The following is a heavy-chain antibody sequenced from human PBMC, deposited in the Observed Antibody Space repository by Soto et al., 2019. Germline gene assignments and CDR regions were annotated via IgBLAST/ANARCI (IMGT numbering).Heavy chain of an antibody. CDR1: GFTFSGNA. CDR3: AKLIGPTGGY. CDR2: ISASGDDT. D-gene: IGHD4-17*01. J-gene: IGHJ4*02. V-gene: IGHV3-23*01. Sequence: PGGSLRLSCAASGFTFSGNAMSWVRQAPGKGLEWVSSISASGDDTYYADSVKGRFTISRDNSKDTLYLQMNTLRAEDTAVYHCAKLIGPTGGYWGQGTLVTAPQ.